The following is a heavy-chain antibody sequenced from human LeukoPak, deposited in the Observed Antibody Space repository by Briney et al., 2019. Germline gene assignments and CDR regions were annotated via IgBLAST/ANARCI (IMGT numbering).Heavy chain of an antibody. V-gene: IGHV4-59*12. CDR2: IYYSGST. J-gene: IGHJ5*02. Sequence: SETLSLTCTVSGGSISSYYWSWIRQPPGKGLEWIGYIYYSGSTYYNPSLKSRVTISVDTSKNQFSLKLSSVTAADTAVYYCARDCSSTSCYQWFDPWGQGTLVTVSS. D-gene: IGHD2-2*01. CDR1: GGSISSYY. CDR3: ARDCSSTSCYQWFDP.